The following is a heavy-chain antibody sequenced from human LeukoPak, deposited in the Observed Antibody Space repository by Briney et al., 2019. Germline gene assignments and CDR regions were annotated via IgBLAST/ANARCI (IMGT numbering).Heavy chain of an antibody. Sequence: PETLSLTCAVSGGSISSSNWWSWVRQPPGKGLEWIGEINYTGSTSYNPSLKSRVTISVDTSQNQFFLLLTSVTAADTAVYYCARVAGYLPTRWFDPWGQGTHVTVSS. CDR3: ARVAGYLPTRWFDP. J-gene: IGHJ5*02. CDR1: GGSISSSNW. D-gene: IGHD6-25*01. CDR2: INYTGST. V-gene: IGHV4-4*03.